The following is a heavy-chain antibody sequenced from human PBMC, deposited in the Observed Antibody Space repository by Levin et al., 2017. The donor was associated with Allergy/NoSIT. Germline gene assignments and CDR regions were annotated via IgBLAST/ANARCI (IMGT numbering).Heavy chain of an antibody. CDR3: ARILSGTETTKRAFDI. D-gene: IGHD4-17*01. V-gene: IGHV5-51*01. J-gene: IGHJ3*02. CDR1: GYTFTSYW. Sequence: GGSLRLSCKGSGYTFTSYWIGWVRQMPGKGLEWMAIINPGNSDTRYSPSFHGQGPVSADKSINTAYLQWSSLKASDTAMYYCARILSGTETTKRAFDIWGQGTMLTVSS. CDR2: INPGNSDT.